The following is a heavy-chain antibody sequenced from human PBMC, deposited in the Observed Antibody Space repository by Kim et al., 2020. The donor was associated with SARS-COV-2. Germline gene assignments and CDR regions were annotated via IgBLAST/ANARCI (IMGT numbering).Heavy chain of an antibody. J-gene: IGHJ4*02. CDR2: ISYDGSNK. CDR3: AKDAPDY. CDR1: GFTFSSYG. Sequence: GGSLRLSCAASGFTFSSYGMHWVRQDPGKGLEWVAVISYDGSNKYYADSVKGRFTISRDNSKNTLYLQMNSLRAEDTAVYYCAKDAPDYWGQGTLVTVSS. V-gene: IGHV3-30*18.